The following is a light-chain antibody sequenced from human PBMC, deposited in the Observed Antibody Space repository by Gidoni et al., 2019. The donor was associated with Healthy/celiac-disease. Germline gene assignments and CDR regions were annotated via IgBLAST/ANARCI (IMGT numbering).Light chain of an antibody. V-gene: IGLV1-40*01. CDR3: QSYDSSLSGGV. Sequence: QSVLTQPPSLSGHHGQRVTISCTGSSSIIGAGYDVPWYQQLPGTAPKLLTYGNSKRPSGVPDRFSGSKSGTSASLAITGLQAEDEADYYCQSYDSSLSGGVFGGGTKLTVL. CDR1: SSIIGAGYD. CDR2: GNS. J-gene: IGLJ2*01.